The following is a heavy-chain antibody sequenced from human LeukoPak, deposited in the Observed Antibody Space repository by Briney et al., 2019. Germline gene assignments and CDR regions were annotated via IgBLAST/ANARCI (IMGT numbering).Heavy chain of an antibody. Sequence: GGSLRLSCAASGFTFSSYTMSWVRQAPGKGLEWVSGISISGGSTYYADSMKGRFTISRDNSKNTLYLQMNGLRAEDTAAYYCATKGTGLSDYWGQGTLVTVSS. CDR2: ISISGGST. CDR1: GFTFSSYT. V-gene: IGHV3-23*01. D-gene: IGHD1-1*01. CDR3: ATKGTGLSDY. J-gene: IGHJ4*02.